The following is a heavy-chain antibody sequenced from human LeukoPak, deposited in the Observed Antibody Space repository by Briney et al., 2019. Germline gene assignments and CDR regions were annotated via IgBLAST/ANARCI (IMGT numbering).Heavy chain of an antibody. CDR3: ARDFPVAGTYYLDS. J-gene: IGHJ4*02. D-gene: IGHD6-19*01. CDR2: ISSDESGS. V-gene: IGHV3-74*01. Sequence: GGSLRLSCAASGFTFSNYWMHWVRQAPGKGLVWVSRISSDESGSNYADSAKGRFTISRDNAKNTLYLQMNSLRAEDSALYYCARDFPVAGTYYLDSWGQGTLVTVSS. CDR1: GFTFSNYW.